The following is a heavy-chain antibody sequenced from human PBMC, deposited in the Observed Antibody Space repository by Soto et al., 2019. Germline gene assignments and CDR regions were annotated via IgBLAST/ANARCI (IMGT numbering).Heavy chain of an antibody. V-gene: IGHV5-51*01. CDR2: IYPGDSDT. Sequence: GESLKISCKGSGYSFTSYWIGWVRQMPGKGLEWMGIIYPGDSDTRYSPSFQGQVTISADKSISTAYLQWSSLKASDTAMYYCARHISGYCSSTTCHRDHYYYYYMDVWGKGTTVTVSS. CDR3: ARHISGYCSSTTCHRDHYYYYYMDV. J-gene: IGHJ6*03. CDR1: GYSFTSYW. D-gene: IGHD2-2*01.